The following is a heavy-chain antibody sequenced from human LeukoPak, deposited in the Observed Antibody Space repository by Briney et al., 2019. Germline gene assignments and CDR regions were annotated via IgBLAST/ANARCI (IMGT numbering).Heavy chain of an antibody. CDR2: ISAYNGNT. CDR3: ARAKQQLVRADY. CDR1: GYTFTSYG. D-gene: IGHD6-13*01. Sequence: ASVKVSCKASGYTFTSYGISWVRQAPGQGLEWMGWISAYNGNTNYAQELQGRVTMTTDTSTSTAYMELRSLRSDDTAVYYCARAKQQLVRADYWGQGTLVTVSS. V-gene: IGHV1-18*01. J-gene: IGHJ4*02.